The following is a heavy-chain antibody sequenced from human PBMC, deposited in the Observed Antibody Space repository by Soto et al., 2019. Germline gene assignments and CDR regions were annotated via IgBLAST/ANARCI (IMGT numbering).Heavy chain of an antibody. V-gene: IGHV3-23*01. CDR2: ISGSGGST. J-gene: IGHJ4*02. CDR3: AKGSSGWSTFDY. CDR1: GFTFSSYA. D-gene: IGHD6-19*01. Sequence: GGSLRLSCAASGFTFSSYAMSWVRQAPGKGLEWVSAISGSGGSTYYADSVKGWFTISRDNSKNTLYLQMNSLRAEDTAVYYCAKGSSGWSTFDYWGQGTLVTVSS.